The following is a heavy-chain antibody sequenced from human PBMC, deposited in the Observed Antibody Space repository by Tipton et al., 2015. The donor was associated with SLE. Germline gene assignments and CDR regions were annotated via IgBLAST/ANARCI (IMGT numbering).Heavy chain of an antibody. D-gene: IGHD2-15*01. CDR2: IYTSGST. CDR1: GGSISSGSYY. Sequence: TLSLTCTVSGGSISSGSYYWSWIRQPAGKGLEWIGRIYTSGSTNYNPPLKSRVTISVDKSKNQFSLKLSSVTAADTAVYYCARSDRGGYYYYYMDVWGKGTTVTVSS. CDR3: ARSDRGGYYYYYMDV. J-gene: IGHJ6*03. V-gene: IGHV4-61*02.